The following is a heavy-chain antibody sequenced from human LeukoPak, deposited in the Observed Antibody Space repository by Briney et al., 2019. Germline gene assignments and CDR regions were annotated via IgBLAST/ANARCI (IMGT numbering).Heavy chain of an antibody. V-gene: IGHV4-38-2*01. J-gene: IGHJ5*02. CDR1: GYSISSGYY. CDR2: IDHSGST. D-gene: IGHD3-10*01. Sequence: KSSETLSLTCAVSGYSISSGYYWGWIRQPPGKGLEWIGSIDHSGSTYYNPSLKSRVTISVDTSKNQFSLKLSSVTAADTAVYYCARRSPYYYGSGSYYNKNWFDPWGQGTLVTVSS. CDR3: ARRSPYYYGSGSYYNKNWFDP.